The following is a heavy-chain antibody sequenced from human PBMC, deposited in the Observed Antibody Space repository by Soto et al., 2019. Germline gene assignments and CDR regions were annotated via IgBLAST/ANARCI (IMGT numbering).Heavy chain of an antibody. V-gene: IGHV3-23*01. CDR1: GFTLRTNG. J-gene: IGHJ4*02. CDR3: AGHGGYSY. CDR2: ILGSGGDT. Sequence: HPGGSLRLSCAATGFTLRTNGMSWFCQAPGKGLEWVSSILGSGGDTYYADSLKGRFTISRDNSKNTLYLQLNSLGAEDTALYYCAGHGGYSYLGQGTLVTVSS. D-gene: IGHD2-15*01.